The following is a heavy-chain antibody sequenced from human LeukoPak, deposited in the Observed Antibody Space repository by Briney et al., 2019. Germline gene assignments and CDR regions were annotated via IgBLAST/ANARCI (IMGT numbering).Heavy chain of an antibody. V-gene: IGHV1-24*01. CDR2: FDPEDGET. Sequence: GASVKVSCKVSGYTLTELSMHWVRQAPGKGLEWMGGFDPEDGETIYAQKFQGRVTMTEDTSTDTAYMELSSLRSEDTAVYYCATLPYEVPAAKPTNLFDPGGQGTLVTVSS. D-gene: IGHD2-2*02. J-gene: IGHJ5*02. CDR1: GYTLTELS. CDR3: ATLPYEVPAAKPTNLFDP.